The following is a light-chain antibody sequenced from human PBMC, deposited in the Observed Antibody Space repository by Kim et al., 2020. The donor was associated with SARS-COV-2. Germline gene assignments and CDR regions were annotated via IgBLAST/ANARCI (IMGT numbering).Light chain of an antibody. CDR1: QSISSH. CDR3: QQSYITPFT. Sequence: DIQLTQSPSSLSASVGDRVTITCRITQSISSHLNWYQQKPGRAPKLLISAASTLQGGVPSRFSGSGSETDFTLTISSLQPEDFATDFCQQSYITPFTFGPGTKVEIK. J-gene: IGKJ3*01. CDR2: AAS. V-gene: IGKV1-39*01.